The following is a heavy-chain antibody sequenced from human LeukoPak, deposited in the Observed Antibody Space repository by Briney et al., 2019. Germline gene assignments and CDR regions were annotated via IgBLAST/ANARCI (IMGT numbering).Heavy chain of an antibody. CDR1: GGSFSGYY. D-gene: IGHD3-3*01. V-gene: IGHV4-34*01. J-gene: IGHJ6*04. CDR3: ARMERYYHYGMDV. CDR2: INHSGST. Sequence: SSETLSLTCAVYGGSFSGYYWSWIRQPPGKGLEWIGEINHSGSTNYNPSLKSRVTISVDTSKNQFSLKLSSVTAADTAVYYCARMERYYHYGMDVWGKGTTVTVSS.